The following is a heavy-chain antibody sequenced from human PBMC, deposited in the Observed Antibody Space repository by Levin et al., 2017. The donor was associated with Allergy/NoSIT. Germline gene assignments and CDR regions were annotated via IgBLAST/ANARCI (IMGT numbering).Heavy chain of an antibody. CDR2: INHSGST. D-gene: IGHD2-2*01. CDR3: ARVGDGKDIVVVPAAPYYGMDV. CDR1: GGSFSGYY. Sequence: SETLSLTCAVYGGSFSGYYWSWIRQPPGKGLEWIGEINHSGSTNYNPSLKSRVTISVDTSKNQFSLKLSSVTAADTAVYYCARVGDGKDIVVVPAAPYYGMDVWGQGTTVTVSS. J-gene: IGHJ6*02. V-gene: IGHV4-34*01.